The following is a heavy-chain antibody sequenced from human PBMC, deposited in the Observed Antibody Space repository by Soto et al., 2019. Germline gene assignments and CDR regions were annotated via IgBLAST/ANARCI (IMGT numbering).Heavy chain of an antibody. D-gene: IGHD6-13*01. Sequence: PSETLSLACSVSGGSVTSGSSHWSWIRQHPGKGLEWVGNIYYNGSTYYSPYLKSRVTVWFDTSKNQFSLRLTSVTAADTAVYYCARYRISGSWSKFDYWGQGTRVTVSS. CDR2: IYYNGST. J-gene: IGHJ4*02. CDR1: GGSVTSGSSH. V-gene: IGHV4-31*03. CDR3: ARYRISGSWSKFDY.